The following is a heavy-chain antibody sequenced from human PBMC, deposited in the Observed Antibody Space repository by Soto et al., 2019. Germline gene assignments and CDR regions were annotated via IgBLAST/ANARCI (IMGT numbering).Heavy chain of an antibody. J-gene: IGHJ4*02. V-gene: IGHV3-33*01. D-gene: IGHD6-13*01. Sequence: PGGSLRLSCAASGFTFSNYGMHWVRQAPGKGLDWVAVMWNDGSSKYYADSVRGRFTISRDNAKNSLYLEMNSLRAEDTAVYYCARLRASTWYMGGYLDYWGLGTLVTVSS. CDR2: MWNDGSSK. CDR3: ARLRASTWYMGGYLDY. CDR1: GFTFSNYG.